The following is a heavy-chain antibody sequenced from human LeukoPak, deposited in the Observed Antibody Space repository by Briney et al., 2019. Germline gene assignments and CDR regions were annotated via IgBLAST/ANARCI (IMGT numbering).Heavy chain of an antibody. CDR1: GGSIRSYY. CDR3: ASLRFEQLVSWFDP. Sequence: SETLSLTCTVSGGSIRSYYWSWIRQPPGKGLEWIGYIYYSGSTNYNPSLKSRVTISVDTSKNQCSLKLSAVTAADTAVYYCASLRFEQLVSWFDPWGQGTLVTVSS. V-gene: IGHV4-59*08. D-gene: IGHD6-13*01. CDR2: IYYSGST. J-gene: IGHJ5*02.